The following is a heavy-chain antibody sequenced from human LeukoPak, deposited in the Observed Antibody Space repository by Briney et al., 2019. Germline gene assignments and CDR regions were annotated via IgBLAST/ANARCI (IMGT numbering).Heavy chain of an antibody. Sequence: GGSLRLPCAASGFTFSSYAMSWVRQAPGKGLEWVSAISGSGGSTYYADSVKGRFTISRDNYKNTLYLQMSSLRAEDTAVYYCARDPNGNYVGAFDFQRWGQGTLVTVSS. CDR1: GFTFSSYA. CDR2: ISGSGGST. D-gene: IGHD4-17*01. CDR3: ARDPNGNYVGAFDFQR. J-gene: IGHJ1*01. V-gene: IGHV3-23*01.